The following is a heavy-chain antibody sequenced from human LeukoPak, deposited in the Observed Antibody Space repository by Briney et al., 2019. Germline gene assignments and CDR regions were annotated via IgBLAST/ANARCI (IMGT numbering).Heavy chain of an antibody. Sequence: GESLKISCKGSGYSFTRYWIGWVRQVPGKGLEWMGIIYPGDSDTRYSPSFQGQVTMSADKSTNTAYLQWSSLKASDTAIYHCVRRDSSGWYYFDYWGQGTLVTVSS. CDR3: VRRDSSGWYYFDY. J-gene: IGHJ4*02. V-gene: IGHV5-51*01. CDR1: GYSFTRYW. D-gene: IGHD6-19*01. CDR2: IYPGDSDT.